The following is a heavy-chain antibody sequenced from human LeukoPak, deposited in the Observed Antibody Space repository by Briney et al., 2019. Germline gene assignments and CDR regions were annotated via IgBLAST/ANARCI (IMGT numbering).Heavy chain of an antibody. J-gene: IGHJ3*02. CDR3: ASGGYCSSTSCFYAFDI. D-gene: IGHD2-2*01. V-gene: IGHV1-2*02. CDR1: GITFTGYY. Sequence: ASVKVSCKTSGITFTGYYIHWVRQAPGQGLEWMGWIDPKSGDTKYAQTFQGRVTMTRDTSISTAYMDLSGLRSDDTAVYYCASGGYCSSTSCFYAFDIWGQGTMVTVSS. CDR2: IDPKSGDT.